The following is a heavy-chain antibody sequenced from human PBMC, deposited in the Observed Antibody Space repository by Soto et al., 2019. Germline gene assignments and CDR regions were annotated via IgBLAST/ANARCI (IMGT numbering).Heavy chain of an antibody. Sequence: SLRLSCAASGFTFSSYGMHWVRQAPGKGLEWVAVIWYDGSNKYYADSVKGRFTISRDNSKNTLYLQMNSLRAEDTAVYYCARDLSIAARRGAFDIWGQGTMVTVSS. CDR2: IWYDGSNK. CDR3: ARDLSIAARRGAFDI. D-gene: IGHD6-6*01. J-gene: IGHJ3*02. V-gene: IGHV3-33*01. CDR1: GFTFSSYG.